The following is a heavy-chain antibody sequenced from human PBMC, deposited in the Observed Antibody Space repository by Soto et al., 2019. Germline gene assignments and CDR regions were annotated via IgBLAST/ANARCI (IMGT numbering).Heavy chain of an antibody. CDR1: GFTFSSYG. D-gene: IGHD6-6*01. V-gene: IGHV3-30*18. J-gene: IGHJ6*02. CDR3: AKYSSSVLYGMDV. CDR2: ISYDGSNK. Sequence: GGSLRLSCAASGFTFSSYGMHGVRQAPGKGLEWVAVISYDGSNKYYADSVKGRFTISRDNSKNTLYLQMNSLRAEDTAVYYCAKYSSSVLYGMDVWGQGTTVTVSS.